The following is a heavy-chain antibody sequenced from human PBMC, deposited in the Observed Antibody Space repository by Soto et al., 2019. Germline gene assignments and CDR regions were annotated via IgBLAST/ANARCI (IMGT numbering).Heavy chain of an antibody. V-gene: IGHV3-30*18. CDR1: GFTFSSYG. CDR2: ISYDGSNK. J-gene: IGHJ4*02. D-gene: IGHD1-7*01. Sequence: GGSLRLSCAASGFTFSSYGMHWVRQAPGKGLEWVAVISYDGSNKYYADSVKGRFTISRDNSKNTLYLQMNSLRAEDTAVYYCAKDRAGVEDWNYNPVDYWGQGTLVTVSS. CDR3: AKDRAGVEDWNYNPVDY.